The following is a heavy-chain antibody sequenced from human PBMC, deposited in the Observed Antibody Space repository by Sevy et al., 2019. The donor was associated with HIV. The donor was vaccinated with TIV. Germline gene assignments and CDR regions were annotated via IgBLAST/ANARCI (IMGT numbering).Heavy chain of an antibody. CDR3: ARGSGDY. CDR1: GFIFSSYW. V-gene: IGHV3-7*01. Sequence: GGSLRLSCAASGFIFSSYWMTWVRQAPGKGLEWVANIKQDGSEKYHVASVKGRFTISRDNAKNSLYLQMNSLRDEDTAVYYCARGSGDYWGQGTLVTVSS. CDR2: IKQDGSEK. J-gene: IGHJ4*02.